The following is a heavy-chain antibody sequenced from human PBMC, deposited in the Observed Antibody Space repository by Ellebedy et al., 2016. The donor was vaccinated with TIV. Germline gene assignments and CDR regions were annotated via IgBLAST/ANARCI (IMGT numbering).Heavy chain of an antibody. V-gene: IGHV1-69*13. J-gene: IGHJ5*02. Sequence: AASVKVSCKVSGGTSNSYSISWVRQAPGQGLEWMGEIVPTFGSANYAQKFQGRVTITADESTSTVYMELSSLKSEDTAVYFCARADRSSWYGDWFDPWGQGTQVTVSS. CDR2: IVPTFGSA. CDR1: GGTSNSYS. CDR3: ARADRSSWYGDWFDP. D-gene: IGHD6-13*01.